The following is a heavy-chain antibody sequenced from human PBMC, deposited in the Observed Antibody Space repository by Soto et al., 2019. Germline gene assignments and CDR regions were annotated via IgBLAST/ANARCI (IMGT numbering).Heavy chain of an antibody. Sequence: PGGSLRLSCAASGFKFDDYSMHWVRQAPGKGLEWVSLINWDGTTKYYADSVKGRFTVSRDNRKNSLYLQMNSLRTEDTAFYYCAKEMYTIYFENWGQGALVTVSS. CDR1: GFKFDDYS. V-gene: IGHV3-43*01. D-gene: IGHD1-1*01. J-gene: IGHJ4*02. CDR3: AKEMYTIYFEN. CDR2: INWDGTTK.